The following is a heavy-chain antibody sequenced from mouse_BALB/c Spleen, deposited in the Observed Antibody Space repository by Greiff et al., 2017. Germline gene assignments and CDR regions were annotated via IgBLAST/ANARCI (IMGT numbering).Heavy chain of an antibody. D-gene: IGHD1-1*01. V-gene: IGHV5-12-1*01. CDR3: ARPPLLDY. J-gene: IGHJ2*01. CDR2: ISSGGGST. Sequence: EVKLVESGGGLVKPGGSLKLSCAASGFAFSSYDMSWVRQTPEKRLEWVAYISSGGGSTYYPDTVKGRFTISRDNAKNTLYLQMSSLKSEDTAMYYCARPPLLDYWGQGTTLTVSS. CDR1: GFAFSSYD.